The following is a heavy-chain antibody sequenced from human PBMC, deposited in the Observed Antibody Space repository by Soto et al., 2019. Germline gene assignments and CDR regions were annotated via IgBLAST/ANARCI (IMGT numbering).Heavy chain of an antibody. CDR1: GFTFSSYG. J-gene: IGHJ4*02. D-gene: IGHD2-2*01. CDR2: ISYDGSNK. CDR3: ANLHISGQYCSSTSCSHFDY. Sequence: GGSLRLSCAASGFTFSSYGMHWVRQAPGKGLEWVAVISYDGSNKYYADSVKGRFTISRDNSKNTLYLQMNSLRAEDTAVYYCANLHISGQYCSSTSCSHFDYWGQGTLVTVSS. V-gene: IGHV3-30*18.